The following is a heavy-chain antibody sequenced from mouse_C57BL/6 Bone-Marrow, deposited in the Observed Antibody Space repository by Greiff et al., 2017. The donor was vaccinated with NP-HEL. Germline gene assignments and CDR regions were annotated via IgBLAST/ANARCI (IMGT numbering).Heavy chain of an antibody. Sequence: VQLKESGAELMRPGASVKLSCTASGFNIKDDYMHWVKQRPEQGLEWIGWIDPENGDTEYASKFQGKATITADTSSNTAYLQLSSLTSEDTAVYYCTTWNDGYLFYFDYWGQGTTLTVSS. CDR2: IDPENGDT. J-gene: IGHJ2*01. D-gene: IGHD2-3*01. CDR1: GFNIKDDY. CDR3: TTWNDGYLFYFDY. V-gene: IGHV14-4*01.